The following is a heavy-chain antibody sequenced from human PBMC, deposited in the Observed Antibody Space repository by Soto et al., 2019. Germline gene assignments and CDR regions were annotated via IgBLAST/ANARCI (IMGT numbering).Heavy chain of an antibody. CDR2: IYSGGST. D-gene: IGHD1-26*01. CDR1: GFTVSSNY. J-gene: IGHJ6*02. V-gene: IGHV3-53*01. CDR3: ATEIVGATTYYYYYGMDV. Sequence: GSLRLSCAASGFTVSSNYMSWVRQAPGKGLEWVSVIYSGGSTYYADSVKGRFTISRDNSKNTLYLQMNSLRAEDTAVYYCATEIVGATTYYYYYGMDVWGQGTTVTVSS.